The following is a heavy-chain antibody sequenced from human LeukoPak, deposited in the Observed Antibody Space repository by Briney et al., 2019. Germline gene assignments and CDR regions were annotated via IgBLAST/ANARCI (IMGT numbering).Heavy chain of an antibody. D-gene: IGHD1-20*01. V-gene: IGHV3-7*01. CDR1: GFTLSSYW. CDR2: IKQDGSEK. Sequence: PGGSLRLSCAASGFTLSSYWMSWVRQAPGKGLEWVANIKQDGSEKYYVDSVKGRFTISRDNAKNSLYLQMNSLRAEDTAVYYCARDGDRITGNTFDYWGQGTLVTVSS. CDR3: ARDGDRITGNTFDY. J-gene: IGHJ4*02.